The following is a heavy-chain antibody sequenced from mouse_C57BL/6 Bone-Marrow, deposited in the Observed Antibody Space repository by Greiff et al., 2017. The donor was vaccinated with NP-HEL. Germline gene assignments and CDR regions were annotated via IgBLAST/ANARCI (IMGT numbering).Heavy chain of an antibody. CDR1: GYAFSSSW. CDR2: IYPGDGDT. CDR3: ASLLPYYFDY. Sequence: VKLQQSGPELVKPGASVKISCKASGYAFSSSWMNWVKQRPGKGLEWIGRIYPGDGDTNYNGKFKGKATLTADKSSSTAYMQLSSLTSEDSAVYFCASLLPYYFDYWGQGTTLTVSS. V-gene: IGHV1-82*01. D-gene: IGHD2-10*01. J-gene: IGHJ2*01.